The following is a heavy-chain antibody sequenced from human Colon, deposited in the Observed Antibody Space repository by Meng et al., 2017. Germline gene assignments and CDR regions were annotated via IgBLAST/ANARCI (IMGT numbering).Heavy chain of an antibody. D-gene: IGHD3-10*02. J-gene: IGHJ4*02. CDR3: ARDWGDVRGGFDF. CDR1: GDSVSSNSAA. CDR2: TYYRSKYNN. V-gene: IGHV6-1*01. Sequence: SGPGLVKPPPTLSPPCAISGDSVSSNSAAWNWIRQSPSRGLGWLGRTYYRSKYNNDYALSVKSRITINPDTSKNQFSLQLNSVTPEDTAIYYCARDWGDVRGGFDFWGQGTLVTVSS.